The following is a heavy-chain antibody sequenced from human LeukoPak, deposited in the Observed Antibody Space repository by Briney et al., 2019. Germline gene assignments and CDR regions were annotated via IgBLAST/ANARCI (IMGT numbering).Heavy chain of an antibody. D-gene: IGHD1-1*01. CDR1: GYTFTGYY. Sequence: AASVKVSCKASGYTFTGYYMHWVRQAPGQGLEWMGWINPNSGGTNYAQKFQGRVTMTRDTSISTAYMELSRLRSDDTAVYYCARGNGHDYYYYYYMDVWGKGTTVTVSS. CDR3: ARGNGHDYYYYYYMDV. J-gene: IGHJ6*03. CDR2: INPNSGGT. V-gene: IGHV1-2*02.